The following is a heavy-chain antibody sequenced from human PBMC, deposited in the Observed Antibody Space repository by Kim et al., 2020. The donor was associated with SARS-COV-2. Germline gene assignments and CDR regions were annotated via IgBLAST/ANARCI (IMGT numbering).Heavy chain of an antibody. V-gene: IGHV4-4*02. CDR3: ARDKGAYDSSEDWSREFDI. J-gene: IGHJ3*02. D-gene: IGHD3-22*01. Sequence: SRVTISVDKSKNQFSLKLSAVTAADTAVYYCARDKGAYDSSEDWSREFDIWGQGTMVTVSS.